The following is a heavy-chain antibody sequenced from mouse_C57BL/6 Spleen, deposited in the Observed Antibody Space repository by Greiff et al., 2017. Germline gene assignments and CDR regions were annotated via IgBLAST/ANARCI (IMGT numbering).Heavy chain of an antibody. D-gene: IGHD6-1*01. V-gene: IGHV1-15*01. CDR1: GYTFTDYE. Sequence: QVQLKQSGAELVRPGASVTLSCKASGYTFTDYEMHWVKQTPVHGLEWIGAIDPETGGTAYNQKFKGKAILTADKSSSTAYMELRSLTSEDSAVYYCTRVPLQYYAMDYWGQGTSVTGSS. CDR3: TRVPLQYYAMDY. CDR2: IDPETGGT. J-gene: IGHJ4*01.